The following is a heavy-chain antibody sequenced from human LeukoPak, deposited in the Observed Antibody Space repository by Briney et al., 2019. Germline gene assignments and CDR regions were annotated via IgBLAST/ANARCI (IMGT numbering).Heavy chain of an antibody. CDR2: IHYTGTT. V-gene: IGHV4-59*01. CDR1: GDSISGFY. CDR3: ARVYSSNWPQAFDL. Sequence: KPSETLSLTCSVSGDSISGFYWGWIRQPPGKGLEWIGIIHYTGTTNYNPSLISRVTISVDTSKNQFSLRLTSVTAADTAVYFCARVYSSNWPQAFDLWGQGALVTVSS. J-gene: IGHJ3*01. D-gene: IGHD2-2*01.